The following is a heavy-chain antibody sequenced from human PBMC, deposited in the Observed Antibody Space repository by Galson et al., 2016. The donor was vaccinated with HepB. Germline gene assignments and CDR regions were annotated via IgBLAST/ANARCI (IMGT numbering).Heavy chain of an antibody. CDR2: IAYNGRT. V-gene: IGHV4-59*01. CDR3: ARQTTVGVVTYFGL. D-gene: IGHD3-3*01. J-gene: IGHJ4*02. Sequence: QVLLQESGPGLVRPSETLSLTCTISGGSIRNYFWSWIRQPPGKGLEWIGYIAYNGRTNYNPSLTSRVILSMDTSKNYFSLRLSSVAAADTAVYYCARQTTVGVVTYFGLWGQGTLVTVSS. CDR1: GGSIRNYF.